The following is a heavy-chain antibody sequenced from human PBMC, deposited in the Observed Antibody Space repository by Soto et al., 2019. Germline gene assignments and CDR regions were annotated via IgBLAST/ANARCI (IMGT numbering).Heavy chain of an antibody. CDR2: IYYSGNT. D-gene: IGHD1-26*01. J-gene: IGHJ6*02. V-gene: IGHV4-30-4*01. CDR1: GGSISSGYYY. CDR3: ARGRAVGATPNYYYYGMDV. Sequence: SETLSLTCSVSGGSISSGYYYWSWIRQPPGKGLEWIGNIYYSGNTYYNPSLKSRLIISIDTSKNQFSLKVGSVTAADTAVYYCARGRAVGATPNYYYYGMDVWGQGTTVTVSS.